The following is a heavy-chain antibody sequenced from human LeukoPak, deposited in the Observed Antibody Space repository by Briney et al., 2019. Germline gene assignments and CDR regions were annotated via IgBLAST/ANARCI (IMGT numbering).Heavy chain of an antibody. CDR3: AKKAYYDILTGYYNPY. J-gene: IGHJ4*02. CDR1: GFTVSSNY. D-gene: IGHD3-9*01. Sequence: GGSLRLSCAASGFTVSSNYMSWVRQAPGKGLEWVSVIYSGGSTYYADSVKGRFTISRDNSKNTLYLQMNSLRAEDTAVYYCAKKAYYDILTGYYNPYWGQGTLVTVSS. CDR2: IYSGGST. V-gene: IGHV3-53*01.